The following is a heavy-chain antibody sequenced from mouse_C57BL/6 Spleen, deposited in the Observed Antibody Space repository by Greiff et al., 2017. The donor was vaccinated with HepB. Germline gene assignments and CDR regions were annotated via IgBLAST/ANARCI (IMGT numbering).Heavy chain of an antibody. V-gene: IGHV1-81*01. CDR3: ARFSPYYAMDY. J-gene: IGHJ4*01. CDR2: IYPRSGNT. Sequence: VQLQQSGAELARPGASVKLSCKASGYTFTSYGISWVKQRTGQGLEWIGEIYPRSGNTYYNEKFKGKVTLTADKSSSTAYMELRSLTSEDSAVYFCARFSPYYAMDYWGQGTSVTVSS. CDR1: GYTFTSYG.